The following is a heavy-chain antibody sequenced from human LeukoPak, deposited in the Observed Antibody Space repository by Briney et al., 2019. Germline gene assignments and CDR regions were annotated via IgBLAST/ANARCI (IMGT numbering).Heavy chain of an antibody. CDR2: IYYSGST. V-gene: IGHV4-59*08. J-gene: IGHJ4*02. CDR3: ARGGHEDKGDDY. D-gene: IGHD2-15*01. Sequence: PSETLSLTCTVSGGSISSYRWSWIRQPPGKGLEWIGYIYYSGSTNYNPSLKSRVTISVDTAMNQFTLKLTSVTAADTAVYYCARGGHEDKGDDYWGQGTLVTVSS. CDR1: GGSISSYR.